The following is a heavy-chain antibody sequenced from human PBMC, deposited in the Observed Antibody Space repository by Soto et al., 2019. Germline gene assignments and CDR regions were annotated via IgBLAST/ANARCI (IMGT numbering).Heavy chain of an antibody. D-gene: IGHD3-22*01. Sequence: QVQLVQSGAEVKKPGSSVKVSCKASGGTFSSYTISWVRQAPGQGLEWMGRIIPILGIANYAQKLQGRVTLTADKSTSTAYMELSSLRSEDTAVYYCANAYDSSGYYYEWGQGTLVTVSS. CDR3: ANAYDSSGYYYE. J-gene: IGHJ4*02. CDR1: GGTFSSYT. V-gene: IGHV1-69*02. CDR2: IIPILGIA.